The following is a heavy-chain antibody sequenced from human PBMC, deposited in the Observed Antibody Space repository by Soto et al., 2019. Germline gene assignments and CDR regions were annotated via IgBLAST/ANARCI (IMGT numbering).Heavy chain of an antibody. CDR3: ARGRSSGSDDAFDI. V-gene: IGHV4-61*01. J-gene: IGHJ3*02. CDR1: GGSVSSGSYY. CDR2: IYYSGST. D-gene: IGHD3-22*01. Sequence: PSETLSLTCTVSGGSVSSGSYYWSWIRQPPGKGLEWIGYIYYSGSTNYNPALKSRVTISVDTSKNQFSLKLRSVTAADTAVYYCARGRSSGSDDAFDIWGQGTMVTVSS.